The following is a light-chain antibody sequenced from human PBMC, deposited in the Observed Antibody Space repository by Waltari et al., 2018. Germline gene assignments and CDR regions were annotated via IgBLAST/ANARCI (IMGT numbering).Light chain of an antibody. CDR3: SSFADTNPFV. CDR1: SSDVGRYNY. Sequence: QSALTQPPSASGSPGQSVTISCTGTSSDVGRYNYVSWYQQHPGKAPKLIIYEVTKRPSGVPERFSGSKSGNTASLTVSGLQAEDEADYYGSSFADTNPFVFGTGTKVTVL. CDR2: EVT. J-gene: IGLJ1*01. V-gene: IGLV2-8*01.